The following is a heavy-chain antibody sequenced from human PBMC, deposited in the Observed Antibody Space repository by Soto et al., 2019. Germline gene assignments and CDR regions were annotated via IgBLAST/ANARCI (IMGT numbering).Heavy chain of an antibody. CDR3: ARDPTYYYDSSGYYHPREGHFQH. CDR2: IIPIFGTA. CDR1: GGTFSSYA. V-gene: IGHV1-69*12. D-gene: IGHD3-22*01. Sequence: QVQLVQSGAEVKKPGSSVKVSCKASGGTFSSYAISWVRQAPGQGLEWMGGIIPIFGTANYAQKFQGRVTITADESTGTAYMELSSLRSEDTAVYYCARDPTYYYDSSGYYHPREGHFQHRGQGTLLTVSS. J-gene: IGHJ1*01.